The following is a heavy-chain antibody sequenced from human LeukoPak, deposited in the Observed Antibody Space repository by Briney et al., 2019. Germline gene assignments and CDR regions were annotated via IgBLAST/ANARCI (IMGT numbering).Heavy chain of an antibody. J-gene: IGHJ4*02. D-gene: IGHD6-13*01. CDR2: IYYSGST. Sequence: KPSETLSLTCTVSGGSISSYYWSWIRQPPGKGLEWIGYIYYSGSTNYNPSLRSRVTISVDTSKNQFSLKLSSVTAADTAVYYCARLGERDHSSSWRAPAYYFDYWGQGTLVTVSS. CDR3: ARLGERDHSSSWRAPAYYFDY. CDR1: GGSISSYY. V-gene: IGHV4-59*08.